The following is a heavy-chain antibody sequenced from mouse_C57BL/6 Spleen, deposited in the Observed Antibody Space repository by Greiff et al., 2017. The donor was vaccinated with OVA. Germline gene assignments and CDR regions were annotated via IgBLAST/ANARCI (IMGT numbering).Heavy chain of an antibody. D-gene: IGHD1-1*01. CDR1: GYTFTSYW. CDR2: INPSNGGT. CDR3: ARSFYYGSSYDY. V-gene: IGHV1-53*01. J-gene: IGHJ2*01. Sequence: VQGVESGTELVKPGASVKLSCKASGYTFTSYWMHWVKQRPGQGLEWIGNINPSNGGTNYNEKFKSKATLTVDKSSSTAYMQLSSLTSEDSAVYYCARSFYYGSSYDYWGKGTTLTVSS.